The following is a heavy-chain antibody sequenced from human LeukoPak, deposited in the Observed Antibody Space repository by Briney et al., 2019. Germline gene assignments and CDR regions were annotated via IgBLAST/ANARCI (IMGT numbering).Heavy chain of an antibody. D-gene: IGHD4-17*01. CDR1: GFTFSSYA. CDR2: LSGCGGST. V-gene: IGHV3-23*01. J-gene: IGHJ4*02. CDR3: AKLDYGDAPDY. Sequence: GGSLRLSCAASGFTFSSYAMSWVRQAPGKGLEWVSALSGCGGSTYYADPVKGRFTISRDNPKNTLYLQMNSLRAEDTAVYYCAKLDYGDAPDYWGQGTLVTVSS.